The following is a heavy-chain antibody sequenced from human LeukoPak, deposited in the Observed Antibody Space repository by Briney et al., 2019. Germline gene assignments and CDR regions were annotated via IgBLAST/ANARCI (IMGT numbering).Heavy chain of an antibody. CDR3: ARFVGHYYDSSGYYFYY. J-gene: IGHJ4*02. CDR1: GYSFTSYW. CDR2: IYPGGSDT. Sequence: GESLKISCKGSGYSFTSYWIGWVRQMPGKGLEWMGIIYPGGSDTRYSPPFQGQVTISADKSISTAYLQWSSLKASDTAVYYCARFVGHYYDSSGYYFYYWGQGTLVTVSS. D-gene: IGHD3-22*01. V-gene: IGHV5-51*01.